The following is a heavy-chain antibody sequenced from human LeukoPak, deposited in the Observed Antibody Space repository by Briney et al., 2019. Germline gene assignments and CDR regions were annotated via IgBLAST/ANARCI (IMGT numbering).Heavy chain of an antibody. CDR2: IYYSGST. J-gene: IGHJ4*02. CDR1: GGSISSSSYY. Sequence: SETLSLTCTVSGGSISSSSYYWGWIRQPPGKGLEWIGSIYYSGSTYYNPSLKSRVTISVDTSKNQLSLKLSSVTAAETAVYYCAREYSSSPDYWGQGTLVPVSS. V-gene: IGHV4-39*02. D-gene: IGHD6-6*01. CDR3: AREYSSSPDY.